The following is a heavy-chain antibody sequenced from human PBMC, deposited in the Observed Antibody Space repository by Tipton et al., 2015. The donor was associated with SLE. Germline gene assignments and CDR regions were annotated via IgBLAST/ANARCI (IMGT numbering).Heavy chain of an antibody. CDR3: ANHDIVLQS. CDR1: GGSISSSSSYY. CDR2: INHRGST. Sequence: TLSLTCAVYGGSISSSSSYYWAWIRQPPGKGVEWIGEINHRGSTNYNPSLKSRVTISVDTSKNQFSLKLTSVTAADTAVYYCANHDIVLQSWGQGTLVTVSS. V-gene: IGHV4-34*01. D-gene: IGHD5-12*01. J-gene: IGHJ4*02.